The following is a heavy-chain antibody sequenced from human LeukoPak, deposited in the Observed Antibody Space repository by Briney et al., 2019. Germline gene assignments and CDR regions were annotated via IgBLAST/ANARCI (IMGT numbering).Heavy chain of an antibody. D-gene: IGHD3-3*01. Sequence: SETLSLTCAVYGGSFSGYYWSWIRQPPGKGLEWIGEINHSGSTNYNPSLKSRVTISVDTSKNQFSLKLSSVTAADTAVYYCARFAARFWSGYLDYWGQGTLVAVSS. CDR3: ARFAARFWSGYLDY. CDR1: GGSFSGYY. CDR2: INHSGST. V-gene: IGHV4-34*01. J-gene: IGHJ4*02.